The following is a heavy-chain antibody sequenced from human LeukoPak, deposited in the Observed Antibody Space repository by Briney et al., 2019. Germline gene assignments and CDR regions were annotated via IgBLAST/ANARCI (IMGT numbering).Heavy chain of an antibody. CDR1: GFSFEDYA. CDR2: ITWNSGGM. Sequence: PGRSLRLSCAASGFSFEDYAMHWVRQLPGKGLEWVSGITWNSGGMRFADSVKGRFTISRDNSKNSLYLQMTSLRPEDTALYYCAKSPAGWLQPNYFDLWGQGALVTVSS. V-gene: IGHV3-9*01. D-gene: IGHD5-24*01. CDR3: AKSPAGWLQPNYFDL. J-gene: IGHJ5*02.